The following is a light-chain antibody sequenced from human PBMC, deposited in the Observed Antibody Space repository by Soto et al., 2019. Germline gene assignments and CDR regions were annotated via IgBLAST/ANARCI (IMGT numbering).Light chain of an antibody. CDR2: GAS. CDR3: QQYNSYSWT. CDR1: QSVSSSY. J-gene: IGKJ1*01. Sequence: EIVLTQSPGTLCLSPGERATLSCRASQSVSSSYLAWYQQKPGQAPRLLIYGASSRATGIPDRFSGSGSGTDFTLTISSLQPDDFATYYCQQYNSYSWTFGQGTKVDIK. V-gene: IGKV3-20*01.